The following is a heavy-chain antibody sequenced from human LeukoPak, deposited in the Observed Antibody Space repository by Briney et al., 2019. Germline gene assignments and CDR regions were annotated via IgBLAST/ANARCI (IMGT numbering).Heavy chain of an antibody. J-gene: IGHJ4*02. CDR3: ARLGARQMLEY. D-gene: IGHD4-17*01. CDR1: GFTFSSYW. Sequence: GGSLRLSCVASGFTFSSYWMSWVRQAPGKGLEWVANIKQDGGQIYYLESVKGRFTVSRDNAKNSLYLLMNSLRAEDTAVYYCARLGARQMLEYWGQGTLVTVSS. CDR2: IKQDGGQI. V-gene: IGHV3-7*01.